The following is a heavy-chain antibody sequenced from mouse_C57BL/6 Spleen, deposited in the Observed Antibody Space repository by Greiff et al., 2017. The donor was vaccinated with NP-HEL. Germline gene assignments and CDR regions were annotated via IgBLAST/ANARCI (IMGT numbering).Heavy chain of an antibody. CDR1: GYAFSSSW. D-gene: IGHD2-3*01. Sequence: VQLQESGPELVKPGASVKISCKASGYAFSSSWMNWVKQRPGKGLEWIGRIYPGDGDTNYNGKFKGKATLTADKSSSTAYMQLSSLTSEDSAVYFCARGGYYQGWFAYWGQGTLVTVSA. V-gene: IGHV1-82*01. J-gene: IGHJ3*01. CDR2: IYPGDGDT. CDR3: ARGGYYQGWFAY.